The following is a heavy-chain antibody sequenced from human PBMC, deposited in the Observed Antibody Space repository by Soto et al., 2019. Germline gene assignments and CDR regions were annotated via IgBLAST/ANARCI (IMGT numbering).Heavy chain of an antibody. J-gene: IGHJ5*02. CDR3: ARDNIAEAEP. CDR1: GYIFTSYG. D-gene: IGHD6-13*01. V-gene: IGHV1-18*01. Sequence: ASVKVSCKAAGYIFTSYGITWVRQAPGQGLEWMGWISAYNGNTNYAQKLQGRVTMTTDTSTSTAYMELRSLRSDDTAVYYCARDNIAEAEPWGQGTLVTVSS. CDR2: ISAYNGNT.